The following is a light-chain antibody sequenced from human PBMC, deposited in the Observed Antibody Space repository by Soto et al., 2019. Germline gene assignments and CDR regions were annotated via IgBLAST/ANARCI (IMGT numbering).Light chain of an antibody. J-gene: IGKJ4*01. V-gene: IGKV3-20*01. CDR1: QSVANNY. CDR3: EQYGSTPLT. CDR2: DAS. Sequence: EIVLPQSPGTLSLSPGERATLSCRASQSVANNYLAWYQQKPGQAPRLLIYDASSRATGIPDRFSGSGSGTDFTLTISSLEPEDFAVYYCEQYGSTPLTFGGGTKVEIK.